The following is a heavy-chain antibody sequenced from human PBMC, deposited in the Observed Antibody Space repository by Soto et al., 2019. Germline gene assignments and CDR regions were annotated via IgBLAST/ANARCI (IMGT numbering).Heavy chain of an antibody. CDR1: GVSISTYY. CDR3: ARYGSSSGYFDY. D-gene: IGHD6-6*01. V-gene: IGHV4-59*01. CDR2: SYHIGYSNHINYRGCT. Sequence: QVQLQESGPGLVEPSETLSLTCTVSGVSISTYYWSWIRQPPGKGPEWIGYSYHIGYSNHINYRGCTNYNPPLKRRVTISVDMSKNELSLKLTSVTAADTAVYYCARYGSSSGYFDYWGQGTLVTVSS. J-gene: IGHJ4*02.